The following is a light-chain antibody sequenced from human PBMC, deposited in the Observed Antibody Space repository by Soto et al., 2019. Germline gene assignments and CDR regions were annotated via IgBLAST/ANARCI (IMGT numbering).Light chain of an antibody. V-gene: IGKV3-15*01. Sequence: IVRTQSPATMSVSPGERATLSCRARQSVSSSLAWYQQKPGQAPRLLIYGASTGATGIPARFSGSGSVTEFTLTISRLQSEVFAFYYCQQYNNWWTFGQGTKVEIK. CDR2: GAS. J-gene: IGKJ1*01. CDR1: QSVSSS. CDR3: QQYNNWWT.